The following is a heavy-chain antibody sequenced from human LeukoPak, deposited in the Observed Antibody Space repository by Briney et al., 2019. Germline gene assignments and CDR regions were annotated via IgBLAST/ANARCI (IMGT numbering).Heavy chain of an antibody. Sequence: GGSLRLSCAASGFTFDDYGMSWDRQAPGKGLEWVSGIIWSGGSTGYADSVKGRFTISRDNAKNSLYLQMNSLRAEDTAVYYCARSKWELLYYYYYYYMDVWGKGTTVTVSS. CDR3: ARSKWELLYYYYYYYMDV. V-gene: IGHV3-20*04. CDR1: GFTFDDYG. CDR2: IIWSGGST. D-gene: IGHD1-26*01. J-gene: IGHJ6*03.